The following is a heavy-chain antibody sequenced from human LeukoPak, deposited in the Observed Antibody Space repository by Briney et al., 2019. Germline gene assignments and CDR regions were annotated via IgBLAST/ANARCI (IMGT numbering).Heavy chain of an antibody. CDR1: GGSISSYY. CDR3: AVVVAAGNIDY. V-gene: IGHV4-59*12. D-gene: IGHD2-15*01. CDR2: IYYLGST. Sequence: SETLSLTCTVSGGSISSYYWSWIRQPPGKGLEWVGHIYYLGSTNYNPSLKSRVTISVDRSKNQFSLKLSSVTAADTAVYYCAVVVAAGNIDYWGQGTLVAVSS. J-gene: IGHJ4*02.